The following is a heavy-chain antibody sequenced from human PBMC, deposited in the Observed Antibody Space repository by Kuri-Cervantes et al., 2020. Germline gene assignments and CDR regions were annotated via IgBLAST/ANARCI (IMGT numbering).Heavy chain of an antibody. D-gene: IGHD3-10*01. J-gene: IGHJ3*01. CDR1: GFTFSSYV. V-gene: IGHV3-23*01. CDR3: AVLWFGSGGDAFDV. Sequence: LTRVVSGFTFSSYVMSWVRQAPGKGLEWVSVIGGRCGPTYNADSVEGRFTISRDASKNILYLQMNSLRSEDTAVYYCAVLWFGSGGDAFDVWGQGTVVTVSS. CDR2: IGGRCGPT.